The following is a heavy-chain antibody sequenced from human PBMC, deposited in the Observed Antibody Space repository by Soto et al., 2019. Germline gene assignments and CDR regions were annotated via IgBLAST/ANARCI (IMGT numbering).Heavy chain of an antibody. Sequence: SETLSLTCTVSGGSVSSGSYYWSWIQQPPGKGLEWIGYIYYSGSTNYNPSLKSRVTISVDTSKNQFSLKLSSLTAADTAVYYCARDRNWNYGRDYYYGMDVWGQGTTVTVSS. J-gene: IGHJ6*02. CDR3: ARDRNWNYGRDYYYGMDV. V-gene: IGHV4-61*01. CDR2: IYYSGST. CDR1: GGSVSSGSYY. D-gene: IGHD1-7*01.